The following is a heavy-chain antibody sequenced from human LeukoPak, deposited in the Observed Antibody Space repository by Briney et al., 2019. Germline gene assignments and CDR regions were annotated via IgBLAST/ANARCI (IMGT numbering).Heavy chain of an antibody. CDR3: TRHNSGDVWGSYRLYPNWFDP. V-gene: IGHV3-73*01. CDR1: GLTFSGSA. D-gene: IGHD3-16*02. Sequence: GGSLRLSCAAFGLTFSGSAMHWVRQASGKGLEWVGRIRSKANSYATAYAASVKGRFTISRDDSKNTAYLQMNSLKTEDTAVYYCTRHNSGDVWGSYRLYPNWFDPWGQGTLVTVSS. J-gene: IGHJ5*02. CDR2: IRSKANSYAT.